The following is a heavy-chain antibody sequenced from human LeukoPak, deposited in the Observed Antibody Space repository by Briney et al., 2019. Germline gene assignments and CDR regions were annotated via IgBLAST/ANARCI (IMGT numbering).Heavy chain of an antibody. D-gene: IGHD3-22*01. Sequence: PSETLSLTCSVSGYPISSGYYWGWIRQPPEKGLEWMGSMFHSGTTYYNPSLKSRVTISLDTSKNQFSLKLSSVTAADTAVYYCARLGGYYYDFDFWGQGTLVTVSS. V-gene: IGHV4-38-2*02. CDR2: MFHSGTT. J-gene: IGHJ4*02. CDR3: ARLGGYYYDFDF. CDR1: GYPISSGYY.